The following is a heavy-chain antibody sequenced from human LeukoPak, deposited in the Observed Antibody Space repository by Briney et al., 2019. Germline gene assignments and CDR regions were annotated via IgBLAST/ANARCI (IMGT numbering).Heavy chain of an antibody. CDR2: IYTSGST. D-gene: IGHD3-16*01. J-gene: IGHJ4*02. CDR1: GGSISSGSYY. CDR3: ARVGDYALKD. V-gene: IGHV4-61*02. Sequence: SQTLSLTCTVSGGSISSGSYYWSWIRQPAGKGLEWIGRIYTSGSTNYNPSLKSRVTISVDTSKNQFSLKLSSVTAADTAVYYCARVGDYALKDWGQGTLVTVSS.